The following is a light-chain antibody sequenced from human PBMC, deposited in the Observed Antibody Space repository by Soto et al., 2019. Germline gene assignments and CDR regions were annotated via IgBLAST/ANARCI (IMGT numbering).Light chain of an antibody. J-gene: IGLJ1*01. V-gene: IGLV2-14*01. CDR3: ASYTTSSTYV. CDR2: DVS. Sequence: QPVLTQPASVSGSPGQSIAIPCTGTSSDAGGYSYVSWYQQQPGKAPKLVISDVSNRPSGVSDRFSGSKSGNTASLTISGLQTEDEADYYCASYTTSSTYVFGTGTKVTVL. CDR1: SSDAGGYSY.